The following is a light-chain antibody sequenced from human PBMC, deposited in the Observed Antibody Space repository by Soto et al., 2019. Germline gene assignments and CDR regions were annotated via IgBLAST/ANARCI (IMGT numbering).Light chain of an antibody. CDR1: QSVDSY. Sequence: EIVLTQSPATRSLSPGERATLSCRASQSVDSYLAWYQQKPGQAPRLLIYDASNRATGIPARFSGSGSGTDFTLTISSLEPEDFAVYYCQQRSNWPPWTFGQGTKVDIK. J-gene: IGKJ1*01. CDR3: QQRSNWPPWT. CDR2: DAS. V-gene: IGKV3-11*01.